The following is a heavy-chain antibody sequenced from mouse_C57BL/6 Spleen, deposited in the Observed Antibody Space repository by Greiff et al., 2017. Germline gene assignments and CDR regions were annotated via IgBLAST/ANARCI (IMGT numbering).Heavy chain of an antibody. D-gene: IGHD2-3*01. J-gene: IGHJ4*01. CDR3: ARHYDGYAMDY. CDR1: GFTFSSYG. V-gene: IGHV5-6*01. Sequence: EVQLVESGGDLVKPGGSLKLSCAASGFTFSSYGMSWVRQTPDKRLEWVATISSGGSYTYYPDSVKGRFTISRDNAKNTLYLQMSSLKSEDTAMYYCARHYDGYAMDYWVQGTSVTVSS. CDR2: ISSGGSYT.